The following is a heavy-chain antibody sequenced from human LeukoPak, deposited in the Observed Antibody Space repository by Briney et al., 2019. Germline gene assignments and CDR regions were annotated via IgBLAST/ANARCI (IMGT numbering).Heavy chain of an antibody. CDR1: GFTFGSYA. D-gene: IGHD6-13*01. J-gene: IGHJ4*02. CDR2: MSGSGGRT. Sequence: GGSLRLSCAASGFTFGSYAMTWVRQAPGKGLEWVSVMSGSGGRTYYADSVKGRFTISRDNSKNMLYLQMNSLRADDTAVYYCAKTYSSSWDYFDYWGQGTLVTVSS. CDR3: AKTYSSSWDYFDY. V-gene: IGHV3-23*01.